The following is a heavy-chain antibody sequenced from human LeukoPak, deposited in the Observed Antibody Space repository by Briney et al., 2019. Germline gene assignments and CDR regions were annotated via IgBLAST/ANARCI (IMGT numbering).Heavy chain of an antibody. CDR3: ARGTVPNAFDI. CDR1: GGSISTYY. J-gene: IGHJ3*02. Sequence: SETLSLTCTVSGGSISTYYWSWIRQPAGKGLEWIGRIYTSGSTNYNPSLKSRVTMSVDTSKNHFSLKLSSVTAADTAVYFCARGTVPNAFDIWGQGTMVTVS. CDR2: IYTSGST. D-gene: IGHD1/OR15-1a*01. V-gene: IGHV4-4*07.